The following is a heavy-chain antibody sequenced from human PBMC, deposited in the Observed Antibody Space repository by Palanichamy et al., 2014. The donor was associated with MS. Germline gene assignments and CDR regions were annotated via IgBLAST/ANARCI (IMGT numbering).Heavy chain of an antibody. V-gene: IGHV1-2*02. CDR2: INPNSGGT. J-gene: IGHJ4*02. Sequence: QVQLVQSGAEVKKPGASVKVSCKASGYTFTGYYMHWVRQAPGQGLEWMGWINPNSGGTNCAQKFQGRVTMTRDTSISTAYMELSRLRSDDTAVYYCARDHTYYYDSSGYYSPSDFDYWGQGTLVTVSS. CDR3: ARDHTYYYDSSGYYSPSDFDY. CDR1: GYTFTGYY. D-gene: IGHD3-22*01.